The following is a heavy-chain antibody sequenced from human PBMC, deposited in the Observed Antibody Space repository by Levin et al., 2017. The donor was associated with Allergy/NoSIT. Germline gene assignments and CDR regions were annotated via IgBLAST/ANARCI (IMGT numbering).Heavy chain of an antibody. CDR2: IYYSGST. J-gene: IGHJ3*02. V-gene: IGHV4-59*01. CDR3: ARDRGYSSAPDAFDI. CDR1: GGSISSYY. D-gene: IGHD6-19*01. Sequence: SETLSLTCTVSGGSISSYYWSWIRQPPGKGLEWIGYIYYSGSTNYNPSLKSRVTISVDTSKNQFSLKLSSVTAADTAVYYCARDRGYSSAPDAFDIWGQGTMVTVSS.